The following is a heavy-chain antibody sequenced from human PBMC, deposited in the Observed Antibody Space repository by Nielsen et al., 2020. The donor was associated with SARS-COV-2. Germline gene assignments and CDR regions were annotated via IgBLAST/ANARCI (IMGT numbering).Heavy chain of an antibody. D-gene: IGHD2-15*01. J-gene: IGHJ4*02. CDR2: INAYNGNT. CDR1: GYTFSSYG. CDR3: ARVDGHCSGGSCYSGGY. Sequence: ASVKVSCKASGYTFSSYGITWVRQDPGQGLERMGWINAYNGNTNYAERFQGRVTMTTDTSTSTAYMELRSLRSDDTAVYYCARVDGHCSGGSCYSGGYWGQGTLVTVSS. V-gene: IGHV1-18*01.